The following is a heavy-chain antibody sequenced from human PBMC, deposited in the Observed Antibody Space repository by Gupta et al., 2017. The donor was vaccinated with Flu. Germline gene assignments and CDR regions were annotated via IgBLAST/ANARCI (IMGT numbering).Heavy chain of an antibody. CDR3: ARDPSRGWIPFDI. CDR2: ISSTGTT. J-gene: IGHJ3*02. Sequence: TFSRYSMNWVRQAPGKGLEWVSNISSTGTTYYADSVKGRFTISRDNARSSVHLQMKRMRADDTAVYYCARDPSRGWIPFDIWGPGTMVTVYS. D-gene: IGHD5-12*01. CDR1: TFSRYS. V-gene: IGHV3-48*01.